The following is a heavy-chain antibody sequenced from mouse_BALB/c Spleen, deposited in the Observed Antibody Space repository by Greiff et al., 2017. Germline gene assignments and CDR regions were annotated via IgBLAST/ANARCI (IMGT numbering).Heavy chain of an antibody. CDR2: IYPGNVNT. CDR1: GYTFTSYY. Sequence: QVQLQQSGPELVKPGASVRISCKASGYTFTSYYIHWVKQRPGQGLEWIGWIYPGNVNTKYNEKFKGKATLTADKSSSTAYMQLSSLTSEDSAVYCCARSGGNDAFDYWGQGTTLTVSS. CDR3: ARSGGNDAFDY. V-gene: IGHV1S56*01. J-gene: IGHJ2*01. D-gene: IGHD2-2*01.